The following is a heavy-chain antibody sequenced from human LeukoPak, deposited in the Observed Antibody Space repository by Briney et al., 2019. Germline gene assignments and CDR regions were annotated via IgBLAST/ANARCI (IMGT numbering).Heavy chain of an antibody. CDR3: ARGPWRLGELLSQFDY. CDR1: GYTFTGYY. V-gene: IGHV1-2*02. J-gene: IGHJ4*02. Sequence: GASVKVSCKASGYTFTGYYMHWVRQAPGQGLEGMGWTNPNSGGTNYAQKFQGRVTMTRDTSISTAYMELSRLRSDDTAVYYCARGPWRLGELLSQFDYWGQGTLVTVSS. CDR2: TNPNSGGT. D-gene: IGHD3-10*01.